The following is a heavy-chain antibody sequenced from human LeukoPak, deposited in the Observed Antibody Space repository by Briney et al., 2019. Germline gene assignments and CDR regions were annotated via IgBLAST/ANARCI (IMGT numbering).Heavy chain of an antibody. CDR2: IWYDGSNK. J-gene: IGHJ1*01. D-gene: IGHD3-22*01. CDR1: GFTFSSYG. Sequence: GGSLRLSCAASGFTFSSYGMHWVRQAPGKGLEWVAVIWYDGSNKYYADSVKGRFTISRDNSKNTLYLQMNSLRAEDTAVYYCARGVKDYYDSSGYYYADFQHWGQGTLVTVSS. CDR3: ARGVKDYYDSSGYYYADFQH. V-gene: IGHV3-33*01.